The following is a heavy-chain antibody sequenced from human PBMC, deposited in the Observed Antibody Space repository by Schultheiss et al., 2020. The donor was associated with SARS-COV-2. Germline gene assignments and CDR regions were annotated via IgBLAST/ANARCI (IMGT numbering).Heavy chain of an antibody. Sequence: SETLSLTCTVSGGSISSGDYYWSWIRQPPGKGLECIGYIYYSGSTYYNPSLKSRVTISVDTSKNQFSLKLSSVTAADTAVYYCARGLGYGGNSARDYWGQGTLVTVSS. J-gene: IGHJ4*02. V-gene: IGHV4-30-4*08. D-gene: IGHD4-23*01. CDR3: ARGLGYGGNSARDY. CDR1: GGSISSGDYY. CDR2: IYYSGST.